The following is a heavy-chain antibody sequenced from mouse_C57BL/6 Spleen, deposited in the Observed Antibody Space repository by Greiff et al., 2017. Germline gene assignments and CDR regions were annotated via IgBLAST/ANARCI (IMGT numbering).Heavy chain of an antibody. V-gene: IGHV5-9*01. D-gene: IGHD1-1*01. CDR3: ASHYYYGSPWYFDV. CDR1: GFTFSSYT. Sequence: EVKVVESGGGLVKPGGSLKLSCAASGFTFSSYTMSWVRQTPEKRLEWVATISGGGGNTYYPDSVKGRFTISRDNAKNTLYLQMSSLRSEDTALYYCASHYYYGSPWYFDVWGTGTTVTVSS. CDR2: ISGGGGNT. J-gene: IGHJ1*03.